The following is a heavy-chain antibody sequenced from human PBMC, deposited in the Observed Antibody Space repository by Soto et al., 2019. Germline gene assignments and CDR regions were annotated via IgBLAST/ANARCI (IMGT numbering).Heavy chain of an antibody. Sequence: QVQLQESGPGLVKPSQTLSLTCTVSGGSISSGGYYWSWIRQHPGKGLEWIGYIYYSGSTYYNPALKSRVTIAVDTSKNQFSLKLSSVTAADTAVYYCARDRFSGVVSYYYYGMDVWGQGTTVTVSS. CDR3: ARDRFSGVVSYYYYGMDV. V-gene: IGHV4-31*03. J-gene: IGHJ6*02. CDR2: IYYSGST. D-gene: IGHD3-3*01. CDR1: GGSISSGGYY.